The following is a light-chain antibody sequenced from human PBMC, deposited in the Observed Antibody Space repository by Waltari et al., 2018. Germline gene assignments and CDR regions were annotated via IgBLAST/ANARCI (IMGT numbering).Light chain of an antibody. V-gene: IGKV4-1*01. Sequence: DIVMTQSPDSLAVSLGERATINCKSSQSVLYSANNKNFLAWYQQKPGQPPKLLMYWASCRASGVPERFSGSASGTDFTLTISTLQAEDVAVYYCHQYYSTPDTFGQGTHLEIK. CDR1: QSVLYSANNKNF. J-gene: IGKJ2*01. CDR2: WAS. CDR3: HQYYSTPDT.